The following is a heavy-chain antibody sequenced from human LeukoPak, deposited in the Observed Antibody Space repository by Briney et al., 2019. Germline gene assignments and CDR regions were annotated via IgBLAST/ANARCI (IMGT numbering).Heavy chain of an antibody. D-gene: IGHD2-8*01. V-gene: IGHV5-51*01. CDR3: ARHAEYCTNGVCYRYFDY. CDR1: GYSFTSYW. CDR2: IYPGDSDT. J-gene: IGHJ4*02. Sequence: KISCKVSGYSFTSYWIGWVRQMPGKGLEWMGIIYPGDSDTRYSPSFQGQVTISADKSISTAYLQWSSLKASDTAMYYCARHAEYCTNGVCYRYFDYWGQGTLVTVSS.